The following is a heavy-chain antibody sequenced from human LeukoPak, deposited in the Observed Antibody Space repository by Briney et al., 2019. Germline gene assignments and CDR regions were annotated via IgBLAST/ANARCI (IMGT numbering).Heavy chain of an antibody. J-gene: IGHJ6*02. CDR1: GFTFTKYA. Sequence: GVSLRLSCAASGFTFTKYAMTWVRQAPGKGLEWVSAISPSGGSTYYADSVKGRFTISRDKSKGTLFLQMNSLRAEDTAVYHCAKALTYGDYYYGMDVWGQGTTVTVSS. V-gene: IGHV3-23*01. CDR2: ISPSGGST. D-gene: IGHD4-17*01. CDR3: AKALTYGDYYYGMDV.